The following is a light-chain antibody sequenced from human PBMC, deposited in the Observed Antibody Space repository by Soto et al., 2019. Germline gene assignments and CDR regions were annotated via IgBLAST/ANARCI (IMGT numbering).Light chain of an antibody. V-gene: IGKV1-9*01. Sequence: IQLTQSPSSLSASVGDRVTITCRASQGISSYLAWYQRKPGKAPKLLIYAASTLQSGVPSRFSGSGSGTDFTLTISSLQPEDFATYYCQQLNSYPLTFGGGTKVDLK. CDR3: QQLNSYPLT. J-gene: IGKJ4*01. CDR2: AAS. CDR1: QGISSY.